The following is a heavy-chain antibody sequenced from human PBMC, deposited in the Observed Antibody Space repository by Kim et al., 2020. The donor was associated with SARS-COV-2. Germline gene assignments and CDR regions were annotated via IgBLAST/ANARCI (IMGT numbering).Heavy chain of an antibody. Sequence: KHQGRVTMTTDTSTSTAYMELRSLRSDDTAVYYCARDSRGDYWRDDAFDIWGQGTMVTVSS. J-gene: IGHJ3*02. CDR3: ARDSRGDYWRDDAFDI. D-gene: IGHD4-17*01. V-gene: IGHV1-18*01.